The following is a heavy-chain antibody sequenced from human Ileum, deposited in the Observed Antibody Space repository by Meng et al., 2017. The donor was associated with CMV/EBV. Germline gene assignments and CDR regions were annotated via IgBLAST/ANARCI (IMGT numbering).Heavy chain of an antibody. CDR2: TYYRSKWFN. Sequence: QAKLKQSGPGRVKTSQTLLLTCAISGDSVSSTTVTWNWIRQSPSRGLEWLGRTYYRSKWFNDYALSVRGRITINPDISKNQLSLQLNSVTPEDTAVYYCVRLTGNSWLDYWGRGTLVTVSS. V-gene: IGHV6-1*01. D-gene: IGHD6-13*01. J-gene: IGHJ4*02. CDR3: VRLTGNSWLDY. CDR1: GDSVSSTTVT.